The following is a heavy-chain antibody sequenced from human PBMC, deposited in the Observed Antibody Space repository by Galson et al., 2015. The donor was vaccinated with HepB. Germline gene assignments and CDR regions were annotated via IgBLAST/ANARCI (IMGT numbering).Heavy chain of an antibody. V-gene: IGHV1-18*01. CDR2: ISAYNGNT. J-gene: IGHJ4*02. D-gene: IGHD3-10*01. CDR3: ARDTKINYYGSGTVGGGY. CDR1: GYTFTSYG. Sequence: SVKVSCKASGYTFTSYGISWVRQAPGQGLEWMGWISAYNGNTNYAHKLQGRVTMTTDTSTSTAYMELRSLRSDDTAVYYCARDTKINYYGSGTVGGGYWGQGTLVTVSS.